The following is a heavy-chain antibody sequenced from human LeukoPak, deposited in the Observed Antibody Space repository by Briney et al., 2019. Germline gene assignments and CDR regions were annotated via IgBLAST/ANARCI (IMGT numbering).Heavy chain of an antibody. D-gene: IGHD3-10*01. V-gene: IGHV1-46*01. Sequence: ASVKVSCKASGYTFTSYYMHWVRQAPGQGLEWMGIINPSGGSTSYAQKFQGRVTMTRDMSTSTVYMELSSLRSEDTAVYYCARGWVYYGSGSYFDYWGQGTLVTVSS. CDR2: INPSGGST. CDR1: GYTFTSYY. J-gene: IGHJ4*02. CDR3: ARGWVYYGSGSYFDY.